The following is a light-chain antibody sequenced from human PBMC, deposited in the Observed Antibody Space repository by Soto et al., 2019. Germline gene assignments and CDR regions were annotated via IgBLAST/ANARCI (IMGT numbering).Light chain of an antibody. V-gene: IGKV1-39*01. J-gene: IGKJ3*01. Sequence: DIQMTQSPSSLSASVGDRVTITCRASQSISSYLNWYQQKPGKAPKLLIYAASSLQSGVPSRFSGSGSGTDFTLTISSLQPEDFATYYCQQFNSYPGGFTFGPGT. CDR3: QQFNSYPGGFT. CDR2: AAS. CDR1: QSISSY.